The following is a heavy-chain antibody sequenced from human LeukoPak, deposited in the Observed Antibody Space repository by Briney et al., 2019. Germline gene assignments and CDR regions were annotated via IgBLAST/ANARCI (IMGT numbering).Heavy chain of an antibody. D-gene: IGHD2-15*01. J-gene: IGHJ4*02. V-gene: IGHV3-48*01. CDR1: GFPLSSYS. CDR3: VRVKGSYFDY. CDR2: ISNSCSAI. Sequence: GGSLRLSCAASGFPLSSYSINWVRQAPGKGLEWVSYISNSCSAIYYVDSVKGRFTVSRDNAKNSLFLQMNSPRAEDTAVYYCVRVKGSYFDYWGQGALVTVSS.